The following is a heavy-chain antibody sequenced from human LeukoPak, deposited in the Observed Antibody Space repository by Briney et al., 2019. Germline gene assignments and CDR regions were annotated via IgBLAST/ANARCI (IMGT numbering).Heavy chain of an antibody. D-gene: IGHD3-16*01. Sequence: GGSLRLSCAASGFTFSSYAMSWVRQAPGKGLDWVANIKQDGSEKYYVDSVKGRFTISRDNAKNSLFLQMNSLRAEDTALYYCVKGSYASFNYYHYMDVWGKGTTVTVSS. J-gene: IGHJ6*03. CDR2: IKQDGSEK. CDR3: VKGSYASFNYYHYMDV. V-gene: IGHV3-7*01. CDR1: GFTFSSYA.